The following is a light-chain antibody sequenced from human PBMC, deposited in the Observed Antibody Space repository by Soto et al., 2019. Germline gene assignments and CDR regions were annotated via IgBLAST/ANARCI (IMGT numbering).Light chain of an antibody. CDR2: DAS. Sequence: EIVLTQSPATLSLSPGERATLSCRASQSVSSYLAWYQQKPGQAPRLLIYDASNRATGIPARFSGSGSGTDFTLTISSLEPEEFAVYYCQQRSNGPLNFGGGNKVDLK. V-gene: IGKV3-11*01. CDR3: QQRSNGPLN. J-gene: IGKJ4*01. CDR1: QSVSSY.